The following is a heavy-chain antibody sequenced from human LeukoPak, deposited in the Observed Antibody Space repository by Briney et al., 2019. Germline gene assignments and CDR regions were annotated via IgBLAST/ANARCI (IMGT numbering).Heavy chain of an antibody. J-gene: IGHJ5*02. V-gene: IGHV1-2*02. CDR2: VNPNSGDT. Sequence: ASVKVSCKASGYTFTGYYLHWVRQAPGQGLEWMGCVNPNSGDTNYAQKFQGRVTITADESTSTAYMELSSLRSEDTAVYYCAREDGGPRNWFDPWGQGTLVTVSS. CDR1: GYTFTGYY. CDR3: AREDGGPRNWFDP.